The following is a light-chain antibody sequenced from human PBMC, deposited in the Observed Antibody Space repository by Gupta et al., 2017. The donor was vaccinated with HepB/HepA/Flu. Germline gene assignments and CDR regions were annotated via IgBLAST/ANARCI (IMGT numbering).Light chain of an antibody. CDR2: DVN. J-gene: IGLJ1*01. Sequence: QSALTQPRSVSGSPGQSVTISCTGTSSDVGGYNYVSWYQQHPGKAPKFMIYDVNKRPSGVPDRFSGSKSGNTASLTISGLQAEDEADYYCCAYAGTYTYVFGTGTKVTVL. V-gene: IGLV2-11*01. CDR3: CAYAGTYTYV. CDR1: SSDVGGYNY.